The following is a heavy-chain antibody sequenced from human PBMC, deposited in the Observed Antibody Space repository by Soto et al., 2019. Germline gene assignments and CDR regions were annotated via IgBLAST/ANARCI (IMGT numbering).Heavy chain of an antibody. CDR1: GFTFIDYY. Sequence: QVQLVQSGAEVKKPGASVKVSCKASGFTFIDYYIHWVRQAPGQGLEWMGWINPNSGGTNYAQKCKGGGPMTRDTSSSAAYMELSRLISDDTAVYYCARSIVVVPAAIFDYWGQGTLVTVSS. CDR3: ARSIVVVPAAIFDY. D-gene: IGHD2-2*01. V-gene: IGHV1-2*02. J-gene: IGHJ4*02. CDR2: INPNSGGT.